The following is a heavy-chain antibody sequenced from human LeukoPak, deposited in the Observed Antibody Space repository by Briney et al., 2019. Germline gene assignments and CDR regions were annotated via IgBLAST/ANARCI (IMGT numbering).Heavy chain of an antibody. D-gene: IGHD4-17*01. V-gene: IGHV4-4*07. J-gene: IGHJ4*02. CDR2: IYTSGST. CDR3: AREKTTVTTGFDY. CDR1: GGSISSYY. Sequence: SETLSLTCTVSGGSISSYYWSRIRQPAGKGLEWIGRIYTSGSTNYNPSLKSRVTMSVDTSKNQFSLKLSSVTAADTAVYYCAREKTTVTTGFDYWGQGTLVTVSS.